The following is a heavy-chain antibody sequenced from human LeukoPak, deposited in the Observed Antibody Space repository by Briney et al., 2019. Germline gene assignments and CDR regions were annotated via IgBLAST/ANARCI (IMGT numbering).Heavy chain of an antibody. J-gene: IGHJ4*02. V-gene: IGHV4-39*01. CDR3: AKSGGSGLIDY. D-gene: IGHD6-25*01. CDR1: GGSISSSRYY. Sequence: PSETLSLTCTVSGGSISSSRYYWGWIRQPPGKGLEWIGSIYYSRTTYYKPSLKSRVTISIDTSKNQFSLRLNSVTAADTAMYYCAKSGGSGLIDYWGQGTLVTVSS. CDR2: IYYSRTT.